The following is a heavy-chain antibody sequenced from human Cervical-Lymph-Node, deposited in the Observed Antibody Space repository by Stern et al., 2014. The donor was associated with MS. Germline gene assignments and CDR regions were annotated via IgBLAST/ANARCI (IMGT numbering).Heavy chain of an antibody. Sequence: QVQLVQSGGGVVQPGRSLRLSCAASVFSFSNFGMHWVRQAPGKGLEWVAVIWYDGSNKYYANSVKGRFTISRDNSKNTLYLQMNSLRADDTAVYYCAREIAMGGFDYWGQGTLVTVSS. D-gene: IGHD6-19*01. J-gene: IGHJ4*02. CDR2: IWYDGSNK. CDR3: AREIAMGGFDY. CDR1: VFSFSNFG. V-gene: IGHV3-33*08.